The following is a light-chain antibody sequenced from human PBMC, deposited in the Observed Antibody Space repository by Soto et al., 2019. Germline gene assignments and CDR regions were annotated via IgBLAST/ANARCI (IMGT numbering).Light chain of an antibody. CDR1: KLGDKY. J-gene: IGLJ2*01. V-gene: IGLV3-1*01. CDR3: QAWDSSTAGVV. CDR2: QDS. Sequence: SYELTQPPSVSVSPGQTASITCSGDKLGDKYACWYQQKPGQSPVLVIYQDSKRPSGIPERFSGSNSGNTATLTISGTQAMDEADYYCQAWDSSTAGVVFGGWTKVTVL.